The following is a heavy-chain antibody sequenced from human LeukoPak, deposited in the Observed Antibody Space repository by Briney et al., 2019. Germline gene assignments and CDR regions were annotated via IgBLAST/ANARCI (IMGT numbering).Heavy chain of an antibody. CDR1: GFNFRAYW. Sequence: GGSLRLSCTTSGFNFRAYWMGWVRQAPGKGLEWVGNIKQSGSDKNNMYSVKGRSTISRDNTKNSVYLQMSSLRAEDTAVYYCAREVWGPEYWGQGTLVTVSS. J-gene: IGHJ4*02. V-gene: IGHV3-7*01. CDR3: AREVWGPEY. D-gene: IGHD1-14*01. CDR2: IKQSGSDK.